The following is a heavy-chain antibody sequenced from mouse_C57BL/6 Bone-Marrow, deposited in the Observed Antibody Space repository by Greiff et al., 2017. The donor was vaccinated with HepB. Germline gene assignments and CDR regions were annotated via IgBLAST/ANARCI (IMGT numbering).Heavy chain of an antibody. CDR2: IHPNSGST. D-gene: IGHD1-1*01. CDR3: ATITTVLATDY. CDR1: GYTFTSYW. J-gene: IGHJ2*01. V-gene: IGHV1-64*01. Sequence: QVQLQQPGAELVKPGASVKLSCKASGYTFTSYWMHWVKQRPGQGLEWIGMIHPNSGSTNYNEKFKSKATLTVDKSSSTAYMQLSSLTSEDSAVYYCATITTVLATDYWGQGTTLTVSS.